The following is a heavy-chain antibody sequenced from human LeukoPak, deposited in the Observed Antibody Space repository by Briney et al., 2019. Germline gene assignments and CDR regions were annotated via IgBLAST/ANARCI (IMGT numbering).Heavy chain of an antibody. CDR2: IYYSGST. CDR1: GVSISSGGYY. CDR3: ASIGSITMVRGDPFDY. J-gene: IGHJ4*02. D-gene: IGHD3-10*01. Sequence: SETLSLTCTVSGVSISSGGYYWSWLRQHPGKGLEWIGYIYYSGSTYYNPSLKSRVTISVDTSKNQFSLKLSSVTAADTAVYYCASIGSITMVRGDPFDYWGQGTLVTVSS. V-gene: IGHV4-31*03.